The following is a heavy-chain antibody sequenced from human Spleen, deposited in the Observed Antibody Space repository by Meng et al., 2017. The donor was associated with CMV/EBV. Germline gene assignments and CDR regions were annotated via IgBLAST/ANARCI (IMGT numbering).Heavy chain of an antibody. CDR2: IKQDGSEK. Sequence: GGSLRLSCAVYGESFSGYYWSWVRQAPGKGLEWVANIKQDGSEKYYGDPVKGRFTISRDNAKNSLYLQMDSLRAEDTAVYYCANSGLAGGARWGQGTLVTVSS. V-gene: IGHV3-7*01. J-gene: IGHJ4*02. D-gene: IGHD2-21*01. CDR1: GESFSGYY. CDR3: ANSGLAGGAR.